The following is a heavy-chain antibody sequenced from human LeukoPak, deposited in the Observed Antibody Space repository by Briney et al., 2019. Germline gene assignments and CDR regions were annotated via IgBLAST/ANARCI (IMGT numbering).Heavy chain of an antibody. J-gene: IGHJ3*02. D-gene: IGHD6-13*01. CDR1: GYTFTSYY. Sequence: GASVKVSCKASGYTFTSYYMHWVRQAPGHGLEWMGIINPSGGSTSYAQKFQGRVTMTRDTSTSTVYMELSSLRSEDTAVYYCARILPNTSSNPAAGDAFDIWGQGTMVTVSS. V-gene: IGHV1-46*01. CDR2: INPSGGST. CDR3: ARILPNTSSNPAAGDAFDI.